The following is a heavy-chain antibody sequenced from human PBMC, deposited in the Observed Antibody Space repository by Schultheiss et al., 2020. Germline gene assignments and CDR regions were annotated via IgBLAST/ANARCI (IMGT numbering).Heavy chain of an antibody. Sequence: SETLSLTCAVSGGSISSSNWWSWVRQPPGKGLEWIGEIYHSGSTNYNPSLKSRVTISVDTSKNQFSLNMTSVTAADTAVYYCARVTTVTTYFDYWGQGTLVTVSS. CDR3: ARVTTVTTYFDY. CDR2: IYHSGST. J-gene: IGHJ4*02. D-gene: IGHD4-11*01. V-gene: IGHV4-4*02. CDR1: GGSISSSNW.